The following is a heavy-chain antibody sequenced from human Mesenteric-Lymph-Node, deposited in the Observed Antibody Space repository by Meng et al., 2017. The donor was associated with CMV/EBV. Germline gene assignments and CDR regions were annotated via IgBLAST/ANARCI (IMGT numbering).Heavy chain of an antibody. V-gene: IGHV3-23*01. J-gene: IGHJ6*02. CDR3: AKHSGSGRYYYYAMDV. CDR2: ISGSSGST. D-gene: IGHD6-19*01. Sequence: EVQLLESGGGLLQPGGSLSLSCAASGSTFSTYAMSWVRQAPGKGLEWVSAISGSSGSTYYADSVKGRFTISRDNSKNTLYLQMNSLRADDTAVYYCAKHSGSGRYYYYAMDVWGQGTTVTVSS. CDR1: GSTFSTYA.